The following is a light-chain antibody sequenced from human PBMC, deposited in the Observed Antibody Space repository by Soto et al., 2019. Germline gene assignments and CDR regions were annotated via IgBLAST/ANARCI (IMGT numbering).Light chain of an antibody. CDR1: TGAVTSGHY. Sequence: QTVVTQEPSLTVSPGGTVTLTCGSSTGAVTSGHYPYWFQQKPGQAPRTLIYGTNNKYSWTPARFSGSLLGGKAALTLSGAQPEDESEYYCLLSYNGARVFGGGTKLTVL. CDR2: GTN. CDR3: LLSYNGARV. J-gene: IGLJ3*02. V-gene: IGLV7-46*01.